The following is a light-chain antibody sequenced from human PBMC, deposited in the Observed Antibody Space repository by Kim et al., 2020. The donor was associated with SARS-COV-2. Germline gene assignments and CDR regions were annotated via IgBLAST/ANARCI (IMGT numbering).Light chain of an antibody. Sequence: AIQMTQSPSSLSASVGDRVTITCRANVGIRNDLGWYQQKPGQAPKLLIYAASSLQSGVPSRFSGSGSGTHFTLTISNVQPEDFATYYCLQDYNSPWTFGQGTKVDIK. J-gene: IGKJ1*01. CDR1: VGIRND. CDR3: LQDYNSPWT. CDR2: AAS. V-gene: IGKV1-6*01.